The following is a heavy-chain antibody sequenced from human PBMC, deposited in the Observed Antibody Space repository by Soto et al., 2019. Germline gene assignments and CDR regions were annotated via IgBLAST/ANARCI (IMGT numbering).Heavy chain of an antibody. J-gene: IGHJ4*02. CDR2: INPSGGST. Sequence: GASVKVSCKASGCTFTSYYMHWVRQAPGQGLEWMGIINPSGGSTSYAQKFQGRVTMTRDTSTSTVYMELSSLRSEDTAVYYCARDGPLHSGYDFFFDYWGQGTLVTVS. D-gene: IGHD5-12*01. CDR1: GCTFTSYY. CDR3: ARDGPLHSGYDFFFDY. V-gene: IGHV1-46*01.